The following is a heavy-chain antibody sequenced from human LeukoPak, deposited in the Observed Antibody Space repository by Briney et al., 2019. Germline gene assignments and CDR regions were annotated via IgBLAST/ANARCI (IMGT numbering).Heavy chain of an antibody. Sequence: GASVKVSCKASGGTFSSYAISWVRQAPGQGLEWMGWISAYNGNTNYAQKLQGRVTMTTDTSTSTAYMELRSLRSDDTAVYYCVRQRSPYYFDYWGQGTLVTVSS. CDR3: VRQRSPYYFDY. D-gene: IGHD6-25*01. V-gene: IGHV1-18*01. CDR2: ISAYNGNT. J-gene: IGHJ4*02. CDR1: GGTFSSYA.